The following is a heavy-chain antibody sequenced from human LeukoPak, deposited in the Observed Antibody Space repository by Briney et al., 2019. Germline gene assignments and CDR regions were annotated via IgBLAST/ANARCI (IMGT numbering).Heavy chain of an antibody. Sequence: PSETLSITCTVSGGSISNNYWGLIRQPAGKGLEWIGRIYNSGTTSNPSLKSRVTMSVDMSKNQFSLKLGSVTAADTAVYYCARDLNLWGQGTTVTVSS. D-gene: IGHD1-14*01. V-gene: IGHV4-4*07. J-gene: IGHJ6*02. CDR2: IYNSGT. CDR3: ARDLNL. CDR1: GGSISNNY.